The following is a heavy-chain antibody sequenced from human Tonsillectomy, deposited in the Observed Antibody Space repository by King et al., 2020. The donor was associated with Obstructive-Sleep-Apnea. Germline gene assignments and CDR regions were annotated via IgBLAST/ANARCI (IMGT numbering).Heavy chain of an antibody. J-gene: IGHJ4*02. CDR1: GYTFTSYG. Sequence: VQLVESGAEVKKPGASVKVSCKASGYTFTSYGISLVRQAPGQRLEWMGWISAYYGNTNYAQKLQGRVTMITDTSTSTAYMGLRSLGSDDTAVYYCARGVVRGPRLPLDYWGREPWSPSPQ. CDR2: ISAYYGNT. CDR3: ARGVVRGPRLPLDY. D-gene: IGHD3-10*01. V-gene: IGHV1-18*01.